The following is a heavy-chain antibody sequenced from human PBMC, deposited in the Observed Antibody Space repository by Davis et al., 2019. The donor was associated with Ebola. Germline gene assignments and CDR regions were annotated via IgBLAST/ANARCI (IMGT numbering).Heavy chain of an antibody. J-gene: IGHJ4*02. V-gene: IGHV1-18*01. D-gene: IGHD3-10*01. CDR3: ARDVVFYGSGSYYFDY. CDR2: ISAYNGNQ. Sequence: ASVKVSCKASGYTFTSYGISWVRQAPGQGLEWMGWISAYNGNQNYAQKLQGRVTMTTDTSTSTAYMELRSLRSDDTAVYYWARDVVFYGSGSYYFDYWGQGTLVTVSS. CDR1: GYTFTSYG.